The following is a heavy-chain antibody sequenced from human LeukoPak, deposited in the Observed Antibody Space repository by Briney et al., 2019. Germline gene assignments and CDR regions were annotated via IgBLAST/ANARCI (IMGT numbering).Heavy chain of an antibody. CDR3: ARGGAQLPPNWFDP. D-gene: IGHD2-2*01. Sequence: PGGSLRLSCAASGLTFSSYSIHWVRQAPGKGLEWVSSISSYSDFIYYADSVKGRFTISRDNAKNSLYLQMNSLRAEDTAVYYCARGGAQLPPNWFDPWGQGTLVTVSS. CDR2: ISSYSDFI. J-gene: IGHJ5*02. CDR1: GLTFSSYS. V-gene: IGHV3-21*01.